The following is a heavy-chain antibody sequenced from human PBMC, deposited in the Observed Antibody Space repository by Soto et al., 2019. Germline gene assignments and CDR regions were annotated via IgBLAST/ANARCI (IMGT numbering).Heavy chain of an antibody. D-gene: IGHD6-19*01. J-gene: IGHJ4*02. CDR2: ISGSGGST. V-gene: IGHV3-23*01. Sequence: EVKLLESGGGLVQPGGSLRLSCAASGFTFSSYAMSWVRQAPGKGLEWVSAISGSGGSTYYADSVKGRFTISRDNSKNTLYLQMNSLRAEDTAVYYCAKGRRPGYSSGWYYFDYWGQGTLVTVSS. CDR3: AKGRRPGYSSGWYYFDY. CDR1: GFTFSSYA.